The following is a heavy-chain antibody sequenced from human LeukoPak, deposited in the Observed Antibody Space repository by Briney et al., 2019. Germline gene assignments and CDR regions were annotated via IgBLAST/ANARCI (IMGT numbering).Heavy chain of an antibody. V-gene: IGHV3-30*02. CDR2: IRYDGNVK. CDR1: GFSFSSYG. D-gene: IGHD5-18*01. CDR3: AGGPGYSYGYNYMDV. Sequence: SGGSLRLSCAASGFSFSSYGMHWVRQAPGKGLGWVAFIRYDGNVKHYADSVKGRFTISRDNSKNSLYLQMNSLRAEDTAVYYCAGGPGYSYGYNYMDVWGKGTTVTVSS. J-gene: IGHJ6*03.